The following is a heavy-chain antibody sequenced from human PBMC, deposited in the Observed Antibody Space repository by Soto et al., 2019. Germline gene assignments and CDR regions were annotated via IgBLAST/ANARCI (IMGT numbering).Heavy chain of an antibody. CDR3: ARETIAADYYYYYGMDA. D-gene: IGHD6-13*01. CDR2: ISAYNGNT. V-gene: IGHV1-18*01. J-gene: IGHJ6*02. Sequence: ASVKVSCKASGYTFTSYGISWVRQAPGQGLEWMGWISAYNGNTNYAQKLQGRVTMTTDTSTSTAYMELRSLRSDDTAVYYCARETIAADYYYYYGMDAWGQGTTVTVSS. CDR1: GYTFTSYG.